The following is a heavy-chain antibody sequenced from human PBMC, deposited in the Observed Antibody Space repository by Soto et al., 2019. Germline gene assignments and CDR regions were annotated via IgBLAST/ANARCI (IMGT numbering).Heavy chain of an antibody. D-gene: IGHD3-10*01. Sequence: QVQLVESGGGVVQPGRSLRLSCAASGFTFSSYGMHWVRQAPGKGLEWVAVISYDGSNKYYADSVKGRFTISRDNSKNTLYLQMNSLRAEDTAVYYCAKDRPNYGSGSSLDYWGQGALVTGSS. CDR2: ISYDGSNK. CDR1: GFTFSSYG. V-gene: IGHV3-30*18. J-gene: IGHJ4*02. CDR3: AKDRPNYGSGSSLDY.